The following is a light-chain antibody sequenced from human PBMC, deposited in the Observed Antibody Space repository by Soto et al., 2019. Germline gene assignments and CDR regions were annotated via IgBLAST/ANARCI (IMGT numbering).Light chain of an antibody. J-gene: IGKJ3*01. Sequence: IQLTQSPSSLSASVGDRDTITCRASQAIINYLAWYQQKPGKAPQLLIYGASTLQSGVPSRFSGSGSGTHFTLTVSSLQPEDFATYYCQQLFIYPPTFGPGTKVDI. CDR1: QAIINY. CDR2: GAS. CDR3: QQLFIYPPT. V-gene: IGKV1-9*01.